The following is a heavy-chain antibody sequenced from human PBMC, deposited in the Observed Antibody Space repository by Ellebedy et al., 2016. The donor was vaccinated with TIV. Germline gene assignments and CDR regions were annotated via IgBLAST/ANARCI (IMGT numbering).Heavy chain of an antibody. CDR1: GGTFGNYA. J-gene: IGHJ3*01. CDR2: ISAYTGGT. D-gene: IGHD3-16*01. CDR3: ARDTYDVLTGEGSAFDV. V-gene: IGHV1-18*01. Sequence: ASVKVSCKASGGTFGNYAISWVRQAPGQGLEWMGWISAYTGGTNYAQKFQGRVTLTTDISTSTAYMELRSLRSDDTAVYYCARDTYDVLTGEGSAFDVWGQGTMVTVSS.